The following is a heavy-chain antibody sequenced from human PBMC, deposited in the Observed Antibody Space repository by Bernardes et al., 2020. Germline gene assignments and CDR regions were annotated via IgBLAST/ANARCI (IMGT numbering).Heavy chain of an antibody. J-gene: IGHJ3*02. CDR2: ISAYNGNT. CDR3: SRAKGGIAAAGTEAFDI. Sequence: ASLKVSCKASGYTFSSYGINWVRQAPGQGLEWMGWISAYNGNTNYVQNLQGRVTMTTDTSTSIAYMELRSLRSDDTAVYYCSRAKGGIAAAGTEAFDIWGQGTMVTVSS. CDR1: GYTFSSYG. D-gene: IGHD6-13*01. V-gene: IGHV1-18*01.